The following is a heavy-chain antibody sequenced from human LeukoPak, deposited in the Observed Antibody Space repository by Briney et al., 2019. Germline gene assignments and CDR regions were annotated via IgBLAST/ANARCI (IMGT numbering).Heavy chain of an antibody. V-gene: IGHV1-2*02. Sequence: GPVKVSCKASGYTFTGYYMHWVRQAPGQGLEWVGWINPNSGGTNYAQKFQGRVTMTRDTSISTAYMELSRLRSDDTAVYSCARDLAAAGTNWFDPWGQGTLVTVSS. CDR2: INPNSGGT. J-gene: IGHJ5*02. D-gene: IGHD6-13*01. CDR3: ARDLAAAGTNWFDP. CDR1: GYTFTGYY.